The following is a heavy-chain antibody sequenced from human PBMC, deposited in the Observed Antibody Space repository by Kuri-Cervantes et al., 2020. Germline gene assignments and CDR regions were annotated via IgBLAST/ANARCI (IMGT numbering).Heavy chain of an antibody. D-gene: IGHD6-19*01. CDR2: ISGSGDIT. CDR3: AKDIRSSSGWYGAFDI. CDR1: GFTFSSYA. Sequence: GESLKISCVAPGFTFSSYAMSWVRHAPGKGLEWVSTISGSGDITYYADSVKGRFIIFRDNAKNSLYLQMNSLRAEDTALYYCAKDIRSSSGWYGAFDIWGQGTMVTVSS. J-gene: IGHJ3*02. V-gene: IGHV3-23*01.